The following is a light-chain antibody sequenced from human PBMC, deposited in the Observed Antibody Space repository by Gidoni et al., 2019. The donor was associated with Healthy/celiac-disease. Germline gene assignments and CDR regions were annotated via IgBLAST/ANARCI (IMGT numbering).Light chain of an antibody. CDR3: QQYNNWPPYT. CDR2: GAS. Sequence: VMTQSPATLSVSPGERATLSCRASQSVSSNLAWYQQKPGQAPRLLIYGASTRATGIPARFSGSGSGTEFTLTISSLQSEDFAVYYCQQYNNWPPYTFGQGTKLEIK. V-gene: IGKV3-15*01. J-gene: IGKJ2*01. CDR1: QSVSSN.